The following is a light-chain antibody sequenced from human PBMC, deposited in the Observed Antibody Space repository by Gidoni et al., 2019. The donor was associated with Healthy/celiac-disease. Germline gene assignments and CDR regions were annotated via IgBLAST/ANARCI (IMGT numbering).Light chain of an antibody. CDR3: QQYNNWPPYT. CDR2: GAS. Sequence: VMTQSPATLSVSPGERATLSCRASQSVSSNLAWYQQKPGQAPRLLIYGASTRATGIPARFSGSGSGTEFTLTISSLQSEDFAVYYCQQYNNWPPYTFGQGTKLEIK. V-gene: IGKV3-15*01. J-gene: IGKJ2*01. CDR1: QSVSSN.